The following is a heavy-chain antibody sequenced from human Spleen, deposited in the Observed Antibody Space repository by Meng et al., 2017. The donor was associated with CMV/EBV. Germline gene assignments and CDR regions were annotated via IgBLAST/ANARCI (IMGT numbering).Heavy chain of an antibody. CDR1: GLTVSSDY. CDR2: IYGSGTT. CDR3: ARMRRYFFDY. J-gene: IGHJ4*02. V-gene: IGHV3-53*01. Sequence: GESLKISCAVSGLTVSSDYVTWVRQAPGKGLEWVSVIYGSGTTYYADSVKGRFTIYRDNSRNTVSLQMNSLRAEDTAVYYCARMRRYFFDYWGQGALVTVSS.